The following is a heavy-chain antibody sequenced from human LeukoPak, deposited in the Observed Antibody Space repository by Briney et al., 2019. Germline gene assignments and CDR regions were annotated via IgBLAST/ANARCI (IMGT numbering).Heavy chain of an antibody. V-gene: IGHV4-39*07. CDR1: GGSISSSTYY. D-gene: IGHD3-9*01. CDR2: FHHGRGT. CDR3: HILTGHGGGIDDFDI. Sequence: SETLSLTCSVSGGSISSSTYYWGWIRQPPGKDLQWIGSFHHGRGTYYNPSLKSRASISGDTSKNQFSPRLTSVTAADTAVYYCHILTGHGGGIDDFDIWGQGTMVTVSS. J-gene: IGHJ3*02.